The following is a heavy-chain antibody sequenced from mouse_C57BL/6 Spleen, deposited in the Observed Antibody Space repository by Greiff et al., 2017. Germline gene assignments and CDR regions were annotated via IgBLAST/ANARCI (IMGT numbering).Heavy chain of an antibody. CDR1: GFTFTDYY. CDR3: ARYSKEGFAY. V-gene: IGHV7-3*01. CDR2: IRNKANGYTT. Sequence: RVESGGGLVQPGGSLSLSCAASGFTFTDYYMSWVRQPPGKALEWLGFIRNKANGYTTEYSASVKGRFTISRDNSQSILYLQMNALRAEDSATYYCARYSKEGFAYWGQGTLVTVSA. J-gene: IGHJ3*01.